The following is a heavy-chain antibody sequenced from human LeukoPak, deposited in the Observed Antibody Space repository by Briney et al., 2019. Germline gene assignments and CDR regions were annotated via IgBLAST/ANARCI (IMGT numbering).Heavy chain of an antibody. V-gene: IGHV3-23*01. CDR2: ISGSGGST. Sequence: GGTLRLSCAASGFTFSSYGMSWVRQAPGKGLEWVSVISGSGGSTYYAASVKGRFTISRDNSKNTLYLQMNSLRAEDTAVYYCAGRDIVVIVSASDYWGQGTLVTVSS. CDR3: AGRDIVVIVSASDY. J-gene: IGHJ4*02. D-gene: IGHD2-15*01. CDR1: GFTFSSYG.